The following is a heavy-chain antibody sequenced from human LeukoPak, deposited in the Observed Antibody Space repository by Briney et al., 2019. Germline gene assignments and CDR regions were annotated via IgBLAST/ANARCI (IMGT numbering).Heavy chain of an antibody. CDR3: ARSSRSWSTFDY. V-gene: IGHV1-46*01. J-gene: IGHJ4*02. Sequence: SSVKVSCKASGYSFTSHYMHWVRQAPGQGLGWLGLINPSGSSTLYAQKFQGRVTMTRDMSTTTDYMELSSLRSEDTAVYYCARSSRSWSTFDYWGQGTLVTVSS. CDR2: INPSGSST. CDR1: GYSFTSHY. D-gene: IGHD6-13*01.